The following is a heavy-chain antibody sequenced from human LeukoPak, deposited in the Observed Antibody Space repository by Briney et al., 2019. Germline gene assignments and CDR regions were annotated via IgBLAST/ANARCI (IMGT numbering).Heavy chain of an antibody. Sequence: GASVKVSRKASGYTFSNYGITWVRQAPGQGLEWMGWISGYNGNTNFAQKLQGRVSMTTDTSTYTSDMELRSLRSDDTAVYYCARSLGDSSGYYPLPFDYWGQGTLVIVSS. CDR3: ARSLGDSSGYYPLPFDY. V-gene: IGHV1-18*01. J-gene: IGHJ4*02. D-gene: IGHD3-22*01. CDR2: ISGYNGNT. CDR1: GYTFSNYG.